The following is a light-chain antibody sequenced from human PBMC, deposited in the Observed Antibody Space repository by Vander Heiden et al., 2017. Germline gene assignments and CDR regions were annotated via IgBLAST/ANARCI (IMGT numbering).Light chain of an antibody. CDR1: SSNIGAGYD. J-gene: IGLJ1*01. Sequence: HSVLTHPRSVSGAPGQRVTTACIGSSSNIGAGYDVQGYQQLPGIAPKVLMYGTSTRHSGVTDRFSGSHSGTPAPLAINGLQAEDEADYYCKSYDSSLPSVFGIGIKVTVL. V-gene: IGLV1-40*01. CDR2: GTS. CDR3: KSYDSSLPSV.